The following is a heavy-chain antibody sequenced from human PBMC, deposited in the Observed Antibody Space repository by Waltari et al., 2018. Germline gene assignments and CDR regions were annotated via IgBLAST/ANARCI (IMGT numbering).Heavy chain of an antibody. CDR2: ISGTGYTT. Sequence: EVQLLESGGGLVQPGGSLRLSCAASGFSFSTHAMSWVRQAPGKGLVGVSEISGTGYTTHDADSVKGRFNISRDNSKGTLYLQMSSLRADDTALYFCAKSNSGWSPGDSWGQGTLVTVSS. CDR3: AKSNSGWSPGDS. V-gene: IGHV3-23*01. J-gene: IGHJ4*02. CDR1: GFSFSTHA. D-gene: IGHD6-19*01.